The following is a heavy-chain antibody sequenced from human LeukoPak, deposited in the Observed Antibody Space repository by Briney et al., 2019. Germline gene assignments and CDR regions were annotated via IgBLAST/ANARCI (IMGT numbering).Heavy chain of an antibody. CDR1: GYLFNSYW. CDR3: ARDSPEGGYNFVDY. Sequence: GESLKISCKGSGYLFNSYWIGWVRQMPGKGLEWMGIIYPGDSDTRYSPSFQGQVTISADKSISTAYLQWSSLKASDTATYYCARDSPEGGYNFVDYWGQGTLITVSS. V-gene: IGHV5-51*01. J-gene: IGHJ4*02. D-gene: IGHD5-24*01. CDR2: IYPGDSDT.